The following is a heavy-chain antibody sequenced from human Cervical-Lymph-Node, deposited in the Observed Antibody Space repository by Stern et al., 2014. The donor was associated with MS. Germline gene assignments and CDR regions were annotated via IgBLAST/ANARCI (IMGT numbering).Heavy chain of an antibody. J-gene: IGHJ6*02. CDR2: IIPIFGTA. Sequence: QVQLVQSGAEVKKPGSSVKVSCKASGGTFSSYAISWVRQAPGQGLEWMGGIIPIFGTANYAQELQGSVTVSPDRSTTTASMGLGSLRSEDTALYYWARGELKGGLVRGMDVWGQGTTVTVSS. V-gene: IGHV1-69*01. CDR1: GGTFSSYA. CDR3: ARGELKGGLVRGMDV. D-gene: IGHD1-26*01.